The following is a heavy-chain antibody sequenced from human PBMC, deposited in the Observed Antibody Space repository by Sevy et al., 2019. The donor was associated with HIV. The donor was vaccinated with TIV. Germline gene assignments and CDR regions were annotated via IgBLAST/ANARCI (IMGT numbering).Heavy chain of an antibody. CDR1: GFTFSSYG. CDR2: IWYDGSNK. CDR3: ARGLAALPGYYYGMDV. J-gene: IGHJ6*02. V-gene: IGHV3-33*01. D-gene: IGHD6-6*01. Sequence: GGSLRLSCAASGFTFSSYGMHWVRQAPGKGLEWVAVIWYDGSNKNYADSVKGRFTISRDNSKNPFYLQMSSLRTEDTAIYYCARGLAALPGYYYGMDVWGQGTTVTVSS.